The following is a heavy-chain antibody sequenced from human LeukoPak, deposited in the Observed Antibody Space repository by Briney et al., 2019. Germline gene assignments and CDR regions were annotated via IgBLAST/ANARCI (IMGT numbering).Heavy chain of an antibody. V-gene: IGHV3-23*01. CDR1: GFTFSSYA. CDR3: AKSRRFLEWYQFDP. CDR2: ISGSGGST. D-gene: IGHD3-3*01. Sequence: GGSLRLSCAASGFTFSSYAMSWVRQAPGTGLEWVSAISGSGGSTYYADSVKGRFTISRDNSKNTLYLQMNSLRAEDTAVYYCAKSRRFLEWYQFDPRGQGTLVTVSS. J-gene: IGHJ5*02.